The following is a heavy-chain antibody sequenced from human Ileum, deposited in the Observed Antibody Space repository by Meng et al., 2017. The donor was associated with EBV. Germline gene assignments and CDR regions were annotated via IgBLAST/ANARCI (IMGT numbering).Heavy chain of an antibody. V-gene: IGHV4-39*07. D-gene: IGHD5-18*01. Sequence: RPREAAPGRVKPSETLPLPCPVSGGFISTSSYFRGWNRQTPGKGLEWIGSIHYNGGTAYNPSLQSRVTMSVDTSKNQFSLRLTSVTAADTAVYYCAKEQDDGDRGIHRIDSWGQGTLVTVSS. J-gene: IGHJ5*01. CDR2: IHYNGGT. CDR3: AKEQDDGDRGIHRIDS. CDR1: GGFISTSSYF.